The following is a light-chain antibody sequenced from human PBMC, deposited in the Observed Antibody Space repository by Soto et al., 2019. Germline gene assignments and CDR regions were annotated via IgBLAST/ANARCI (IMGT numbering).Light chain of an antibody. CDR3: QKYTRAPFT. CDR2: AAS. V-gene: IGKV1-27*01. J-gene: IGKJ3*01. CDR1: QGIDTY. Sequence: DIQMTQSPSSLSASVGDRVTITCRASQGIDTYLAWYQQKPGQVPKVLIYAASTLQTGVPSRFSGSGSGTEFTLTISSLQPEDVATYFCQKYTRAPFTFGPGTKVDIK.